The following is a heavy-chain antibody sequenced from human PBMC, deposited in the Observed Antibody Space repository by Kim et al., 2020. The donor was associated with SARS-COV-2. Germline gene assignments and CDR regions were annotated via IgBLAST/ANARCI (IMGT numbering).Heavy chain of an antibody. D-gene: IGHD3-22*01. J-gene: IGHJ4*02. CDR1: GFTVSSNY. V-gene: IGHV3-53*01. Sequence: GGSLRLSCAASGFTVSSNYMSWVRQAPGKGLEWVSVIYSGGNTYYADSVKGRFTISRDNSKNTLYLQMNSLRAEDTAVYYCARGLDYYDISGYNSPFYYWGQGTLVTVSS. CDR2: IYSGGNT. CDR3: ARGLDYYDISGYNSPFYY.